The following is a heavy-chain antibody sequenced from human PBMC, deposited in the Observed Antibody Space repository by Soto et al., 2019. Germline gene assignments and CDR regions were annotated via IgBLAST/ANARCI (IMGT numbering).Heavy chain of an antibody. CDR3: ARDTAGELDAFDI. Sequence: SQTLSLTCAISGDSVSSNSATWNWIRQSPSRGLEWLGRTYYRSKWNYDYAVSVKSRIIINPDTSKNQFSLQLNSVTPEDTAVYYCARDTAGELDAFDIWGQGTMVTVSS. CDR1: GDSVSSNSAT. J-gene: IGHJ3*02. D-gene: IGHD1-26*01. CDR2: TYYRSKWNY. V-gene: IGHV6-1*01.